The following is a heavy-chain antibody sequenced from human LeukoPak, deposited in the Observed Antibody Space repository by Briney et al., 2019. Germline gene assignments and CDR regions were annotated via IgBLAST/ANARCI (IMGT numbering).Heavy chain of an antibody. CDR1: GFTFSSYW. CDR3: TSHTGTGDAFRPFHI. CDR2: IKQDGSEK. V-gene: IGHV3-7*01. J-gene: IGHJ3*02. D-gene: IGHD2-21*02. Sequence: PGGSLRLSCAASGFTFSSYWMNWVRQAPGKGLEWVANIKQDGSEKYYVDSVKGRFTISRDNAKNSLYLQMNSLRAEDTAVYYCTSHTGTGDAFRPFHIWGQGTMVTVSS.